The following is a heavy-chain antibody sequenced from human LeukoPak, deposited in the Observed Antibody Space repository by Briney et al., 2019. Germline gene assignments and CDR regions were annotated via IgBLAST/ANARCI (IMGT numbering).Heavy chain of an antibody. V-gene: IGHV1-18*01. CDR2: ISAYNGNT. CDR3: ARDLDSSGLLLPSGPPTYYFDY. Sequence: GASVKVSCKASGYTFTSYGISWVRQAPGQGLEWMGWISAYNGNTNYAQKLQGRVTMTTDTSTSTAYMELRSLRSDDTAVYYCARDLDSSGLLLPSGPPTYYFDYWGQGTLVTVSS. CDR1: GYTFTSYG. D-gene: IGHD6-19*01. J-gene: IGHJ4*02.